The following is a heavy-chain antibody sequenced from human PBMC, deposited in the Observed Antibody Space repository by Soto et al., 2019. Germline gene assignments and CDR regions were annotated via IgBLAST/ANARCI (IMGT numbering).Heavy chain of an antibody. V-gene: IGHV1-69*06. CDR1: GGTFSSHG. Sequence: QVQLVQSGTVVQRRGSSVKVSCQASGGTFSSHGMAWVRQAPGQGLEWMGGIIPTFGTATYAPKFQGRVTITADKSTNTAYMELSSLRSEDTAVYYCASERSAQYFEFWGQGTLITVS. CDR2: IIPTFGTA. CDR3: ASERSAQYFEF. J-gene: IGHJ4*02. D-gene: IGHD1-26*01.